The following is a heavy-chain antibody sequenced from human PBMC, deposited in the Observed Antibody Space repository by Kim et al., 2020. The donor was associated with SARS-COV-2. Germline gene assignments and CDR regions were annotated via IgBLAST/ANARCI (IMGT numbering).Heavy chain of an antibody. Sequence: ASVKVSCKASGNTFTGFAIHWLRQAPGQTLEWMGWINVGNGQTKYSRKFQGRLTTNRDTSASTVYMELSGLTSEDTAIYYCTRVVGVDIVAPGHYWGQGTLIVVSA. CDR3: TRVVGVDIVAPGHY. CDR2: INVGNGQT. V-gene: IGHV1-3*01. CDR1: GNTFTGFA. J-gene: IGHJ4*02. D-gene: IGHD5-12*01.